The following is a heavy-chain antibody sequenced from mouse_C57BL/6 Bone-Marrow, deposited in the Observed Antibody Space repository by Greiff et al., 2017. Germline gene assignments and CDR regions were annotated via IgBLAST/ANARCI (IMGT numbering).Heavy chain of an antibody. V-gene: IGHV1-26*01. CDR2: INPNNGGT. CDR3: AIGDSSGYLFDY. Sequence: EVQLQQSGPELVKPGASVKISCKASGYTFTDYYMNWVKQSHGKSLEWIGDINPNNGGTSYNQKFKGKATLTVDKSSSTAYMELRSLTSEDSAVYCCAIGDSSGYLFDYWGQGTTLTVSS. D-gene: IGHD3-2*02. J-gene: IGHJ2*01. CDR1: GYTFTDYY.